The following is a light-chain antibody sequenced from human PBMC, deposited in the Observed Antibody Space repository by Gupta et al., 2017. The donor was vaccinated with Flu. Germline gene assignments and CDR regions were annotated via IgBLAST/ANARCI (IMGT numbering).Light chain of an antibody. CDR2: DAS. J-gene: IGKJ4*01. Sequence: DIQMTQSPSSLSASVGDRVTITCQASQDISNYLNWYQQKPGKAPKLLIYDASNLETGVPSRFSGSGSGTDFTFTISSLQPEDIATYYCQHYDNLPPGPFGGGTKVEIK. CDR3: QHYDNLPPGP. V-gene: IGKV1-33*01. CDR1: QDISNY.